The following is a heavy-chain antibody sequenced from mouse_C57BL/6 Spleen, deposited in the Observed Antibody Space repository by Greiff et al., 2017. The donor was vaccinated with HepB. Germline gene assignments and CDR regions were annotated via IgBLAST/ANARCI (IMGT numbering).Heavy chain of an antibody. J-gene: IGHJ2*01. CDR1: GYTFTDYY. V-gene: IGHV1-26*01. D-gene: IGHD2-3*01. CDR2: INPNNGGT. CDR3: ARNDYLDY. Sequence: VQLQQSGPELVKPGASVKISCKASGYTFTDYYMNWVKQSHGKSLEWIGDINPNNGGTSYNQKFKGKATLTVDKSSSTAYMELRSLTSEDSAVYYCARNDYLDYWGQGTTLTVSS.